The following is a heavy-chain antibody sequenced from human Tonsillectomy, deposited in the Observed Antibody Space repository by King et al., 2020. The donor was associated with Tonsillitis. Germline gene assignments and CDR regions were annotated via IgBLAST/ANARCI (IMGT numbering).Heavy chain of an antibody. D-gene: IGHD1-26*01. CDR3: ARTSGEYYFDY. Sequence: QMQLQESGPGLVKPSETLSISCTVSGGSISSSSYYWGWIRQPPGKGLEWIGSIYYSGSTYYNPSLKSRVTISVDTSKNQFSLKLSSVTAADTAVYYCARTSGEYYFDYWGQGTLVTVSS. CDR2: IYYSGST. CDR1: GGSISSSSYY. V-gene: IGHV4-39*01. J-gene: IGHJ4*02.